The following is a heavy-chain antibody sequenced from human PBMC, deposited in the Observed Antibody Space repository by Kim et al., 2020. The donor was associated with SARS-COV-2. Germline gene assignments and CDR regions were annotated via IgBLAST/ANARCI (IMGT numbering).Heavy chain of an antibody. D-gene: IGHD3-22*01. CDR2: IIPIFGTA. J-gene: IGHJ3*02. CDR3: ARCDSSGYYYVEDAFDI. CDR1: GGTFSSYA. V-gene: IGHV1-69*13. Sequence: SVKVSCKASGGTFSSYAISWVRQAPGQGLEWMGGIIPIFGTANYAQKFQGRVTITADESTSTAYMELSSLRSEDTAVYYCARCDSSGYYYVEDAFDIWGQGTMVTVSS.